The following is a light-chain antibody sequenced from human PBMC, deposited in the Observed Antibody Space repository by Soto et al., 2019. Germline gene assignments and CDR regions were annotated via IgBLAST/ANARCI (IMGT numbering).Light chain of an antibody. CDR1: QSVSHW. CDR3: QQYSSYSQ. CDR2: KAS. J-gene: IGKJ1*01. Sequence: DIQMTQSPSTLSASVGDRVTITCRASQSVSHWLAWYQRKPGKAPKLLIHKASSLQSGVPSRFSGSGFGTEFTLTISSLQPDDFATYYCQQYSSYSQFGQGTKVEIK. V-gene: IGKV1-5*03.